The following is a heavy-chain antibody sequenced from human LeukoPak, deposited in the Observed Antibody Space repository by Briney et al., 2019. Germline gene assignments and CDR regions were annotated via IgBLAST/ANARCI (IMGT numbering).Heavy chain of an antibody. J-gene: IGHJ6*03. CDR1: GFTFDDYT. V-gene: IGHV3-43*01. Sequence: GGSQRLSCAASGFTFDDYTMHWVRQAPGKGLEWVSLISWDGGSTYYADSVEGRFTISRDNSENSLYLQMNSLRTEDTALYYCAKVTHNWNYDYYYYMDVWGQGTTVTVSS. CDR2: ISWDGGST. CDR3: AKVTHNWNYDYYYYMDV. D-gene: IGHD1-20*01.